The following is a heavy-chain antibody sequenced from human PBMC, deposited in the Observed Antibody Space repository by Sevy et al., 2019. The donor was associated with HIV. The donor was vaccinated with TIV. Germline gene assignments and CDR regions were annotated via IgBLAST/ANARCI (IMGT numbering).Heavy chain of an antibody. CDR2: INPNSGGT. V-gene: IGHV1-2*02. D-gene: IGHD5-18*01. CDR3: ARAGFVSSGAKAMAVFDY. J-gene: IGHJ4*02. Sequence: ASVKVSCKASGYTFTGYYMHWVRQAPGQGLEWMGWINPNSGGTNYAQKFQGRVTMTRDTSISTAYMELSRLRSDDTAAYYCARAGFVSSGAKAMAVFDYWGQGTLVTVSS. CDR1: GYTFTGYY.